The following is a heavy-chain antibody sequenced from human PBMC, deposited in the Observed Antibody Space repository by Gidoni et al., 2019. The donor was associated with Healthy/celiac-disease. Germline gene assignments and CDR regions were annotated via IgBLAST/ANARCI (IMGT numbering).Heavy chain of an antibody. V-gene: IGHV3-66*02. J-gene: IGHJ6*02. CDR1: GFTVSSNY. CDR2: IYSGGST. Sequence: EVQLVESGGGLVQPGGSLRLSCAASGFTVSSNYMSWVRQAPGKGLEWVSVIYSGGSTYYAYSVKGRFTISRDNSKNTLYLQMNSLRAEDTAVYYCARDPETHDYGDPELDYYGMDVWGQGTTVTVSS. D-gene: IGHD4-17*01. CDR3: ARDPETHDYGDPELDYYGMDV.